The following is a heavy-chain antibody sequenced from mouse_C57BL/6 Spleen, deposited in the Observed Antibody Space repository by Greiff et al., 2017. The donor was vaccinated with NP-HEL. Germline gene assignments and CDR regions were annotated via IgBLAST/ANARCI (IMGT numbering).Heavy chain of an antibody. J-gene: IGHJ4*01. D-gene: IGHD2-5*01. CDR1: GYTFTDYE. V-gene: IGHV1-15*01. CDR2: IDPETGGT. CDR3: TRYPYSNSYYAMDY. Sequence: QVQLQQSGAELVRPGASVTLSCKASGYTFTDYEMHWVKQTPVHGLEWIGAIDPETGGTAYNQKFKGKAILTADKSSSTAYMELRSLTSEDSAVYYGTRYPYSNSYYAMDYWGQGTSVTVSS.